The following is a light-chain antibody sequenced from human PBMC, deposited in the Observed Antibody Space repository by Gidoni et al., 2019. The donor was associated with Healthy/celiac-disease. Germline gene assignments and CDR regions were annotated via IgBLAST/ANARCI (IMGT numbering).Light chain of an antibody. V-gene: IGKV1-33*01. Sequence: DIQMPQSPSPLSASVGDRVTITCQASQDISNYLNWYQQKPGKAPKLLIYDASNLETGVPSRFSGSGSGTDFTFTISSLQPEDIATYYCQQYDNLSLTFGGGTKVEIK. CDR2: DAS. CDR1: QDISNY. J-gene: IGKJ4*01. CDR3: QQYDNLSLT.